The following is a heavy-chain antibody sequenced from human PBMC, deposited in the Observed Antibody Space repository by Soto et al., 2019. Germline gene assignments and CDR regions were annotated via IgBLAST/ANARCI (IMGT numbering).Heavy chain of an antibody. D-gene: IGHD2-2*02. J-gene: IGHJ5*02. CDR1: GGTFSSYA. Sequence: QVQLVQSGAEVKKPGSSVKVSCKASGGTFSSYAISWVRQAPGQGLEWMGGIIPIFGTANYAQKFQGRVTITADESTSTDYMELSSLRSEDTAVYYCARVGGDCSSTSCYMDNWFDPWGQGTLVTVSS. CDR3: ARVGGDCSSTSCYMDNWFDP. CDR2: IIPIFGTA. V-gene: IGHV1-69*01.